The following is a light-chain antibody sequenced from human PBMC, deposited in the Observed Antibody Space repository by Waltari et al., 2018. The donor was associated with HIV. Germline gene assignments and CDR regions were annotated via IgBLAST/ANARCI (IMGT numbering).Light chain of an antibody. CDR2: EGS. CDR1: SSEVGSYNL. V-gene: IGLV2-23*03. CDR3: CSYAGSSTFVV. Sequence: QSALTQPASVSGSPGQSIPISCTGTSSEVGSYNLVSWYQQHPGKAPKLMIYEGSKRPSGVSNRFSGSKSGNTASLTISGLQAEDEADYYCCSYAGSSTFVVFGGGTKLTVL. J-gene: IGLJ2*01.